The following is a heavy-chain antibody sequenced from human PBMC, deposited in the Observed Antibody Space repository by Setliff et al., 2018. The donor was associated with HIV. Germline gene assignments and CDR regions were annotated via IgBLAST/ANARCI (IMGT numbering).Heavy chain of an antibody. J-gene: IGHJ4*02. D-gene: IGHD4-17*01. CDR1: GGSISSDDYY. CDR2: ITYSGSA. CDR3: VRDDYGYNGKGFDY. V-gene: IGHV4-30-4*08. Sequence: SETLSLTCTVSGGSISSDDYYWNWIRQPPGKGLEWIGYITYSGSAYYNPSLKGRVTISIDTSNNQISLRLSSVTAADTAMYHCVRDDYGYNGKGFDYWGPGTLVTVSS.